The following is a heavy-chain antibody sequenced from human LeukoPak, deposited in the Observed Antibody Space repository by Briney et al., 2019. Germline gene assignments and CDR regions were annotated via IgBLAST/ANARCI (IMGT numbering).Heavy chain of an antibody. CDR3: ARARIDY. D-gene: IGHD1-14*01. CDR1: GFIFNNYN. Sequence: GVSLRLSCAASGFIFNNYNMNWVRQAPGKGLEWVANIKDGGSDKYSVDSVKGRFTISRDNAKNLLYLQMSSLRAEDTAVYYCARARIDYWGQGTLVTVSS. V-gene: IGHV3-7*04. CDR2: IKDGGSDK. J-gene: IGHJ4*02.